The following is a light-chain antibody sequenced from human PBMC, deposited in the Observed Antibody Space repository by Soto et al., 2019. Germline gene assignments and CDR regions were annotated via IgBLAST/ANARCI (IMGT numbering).Light chain of an antibody. CDR3: SSYTSSSALV. Sequence: LAQPASVSGSPGQSITISCTGTSSDVGGYNYVSWYQQHPGKAPKLMIYEVSNRPSGVSNRFSGSKSGNTASLTISGLQAEDEADYYCSSYTSSSALVFGTGTKVTVL. CDR1: SSDVGGYNY. J-gene: IGLJ1*01. CDR2: EVS. V-gene: IGLV2-14*01.